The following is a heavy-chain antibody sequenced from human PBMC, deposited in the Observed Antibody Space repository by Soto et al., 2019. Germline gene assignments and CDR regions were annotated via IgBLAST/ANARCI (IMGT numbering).Heavy chain of an antibody. CDR1: GFTFNSYC. D-gene: IGHD3-10*01. CDR2: IKQDGSEK. CDR3: ARDEGLGVNYYYYGMDV. Sequence: GGSMRLSCSASGFTFNSYCMSWVRQAQGKGLEWVANIKQDGSEKYYVDSVKGRFTISRDNAKNSLYLQMNSLRAEDTAGYYCARDEGLGVNYYYYGMDVWGQGTTVTVSS. J-gene: IGHJ6*02. V-gene: IGHV3-7*01.